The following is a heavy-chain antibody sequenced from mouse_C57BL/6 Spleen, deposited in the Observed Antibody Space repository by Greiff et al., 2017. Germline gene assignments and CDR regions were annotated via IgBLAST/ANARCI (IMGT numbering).Heavy chain of an antibody. V-gene: IGHV1-52*01. J-gene: IGHJ2*01. CDR2: IDPSDSET. CDR1: GYTFTNSW. Sequence: QVQLQQPGAELVRPGSSVKLSCKASGYTFTNSWMHWVKQRPIQGLEWIGNIDPSDSETHYNQKFQDKATLTVDKSSSTAYMQLSSLTSEDSAVYYCARSDSSGYDFDDWGQGTTLTVSS. CDR3: ARSDSSGYDFDD. D-gene: IGHD3-2*02.